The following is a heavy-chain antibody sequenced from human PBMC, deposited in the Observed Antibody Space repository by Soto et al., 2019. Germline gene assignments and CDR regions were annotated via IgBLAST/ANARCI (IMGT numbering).Heavy chain of an antibody. CDR1: GFTFSSYW. Sequence: GGSLRLSCAASGFTFSSYWMHWVRQAPGKGLVWVSRINSDGSSTSYADSVKGRFTISRDNAKNTLYLQMNSLRAEDTAGYYCARDLRGNYYDSSGYFDYWGQGTLVTVSS. J-gene: IGHJ4*02. V-gene: IGHV3-74*01. CDR3: ARDLRGNYYDSSGYFDY. CDR2: INSDGSST. D-gene: IGHD3-22*01.